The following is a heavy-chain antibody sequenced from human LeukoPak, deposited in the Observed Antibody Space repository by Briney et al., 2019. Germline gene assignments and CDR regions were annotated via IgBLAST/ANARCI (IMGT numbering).Heavy chain of an antibody. Sequence: PSETLSLTCSVSGGSISSYYWSWIRQSAGKGLECIGRIYTSEGTNYNPSLKSRVTMSADTSKNQLSVKLSFVTAADTAVYYCARDLQLLCSDINCSYGMDVWGRGTTVTVSS. CDR1: GGSISSYY. D-gene: IGHD2-15*01. V-gene: IGHV4-4*07. CDR3: ARDLQLLCSDINCSYGMDV. J-gene: IGHJ6*02. CDR2: IYTSEGT.